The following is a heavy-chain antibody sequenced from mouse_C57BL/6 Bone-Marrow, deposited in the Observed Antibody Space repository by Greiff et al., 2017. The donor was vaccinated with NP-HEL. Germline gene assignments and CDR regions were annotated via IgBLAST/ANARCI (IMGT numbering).Heavy chain of an antibody. J-gene: IGHJ2*01. D-gene: IGHD2-3*01. CDR1: GYTFTSYW. CDR3: ARRRWRENFDY. CDR2: IYPSDSET. V-gene: IGHV1-61*01. Sequence: QVQLQQPGAELVRPGSSVKLSCKASGYTFTSYWMDWVKQRPGQGLEWIGNIYPSDSETHYNQKFKDKATLTVDKSSSTAYMQLSSLTSEASAVYYCARRRWRENFDYGGQGTTLTVSS.